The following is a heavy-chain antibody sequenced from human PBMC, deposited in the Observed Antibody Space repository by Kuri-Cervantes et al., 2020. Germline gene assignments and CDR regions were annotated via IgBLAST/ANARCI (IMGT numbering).Heavy chain of an antibody. Sequence: GGSLRLSCAASGFTFSSYGMHWVRQAPGKGLEWVANIKQDGSEKYYVDSVKGRFTISRDNAKNSLYLQMNSLRAEDTALYYCARDYYDSSGYYYVWGYWGQGTLVTVSS. J-gene: IGHJ4*02. CDR1: GFTFSSYG. CDR2: IKQDGSEK. V-gene: IGHV3-7*03. D-gene: IGHD3-22*01. CDR3: ARDYYDSSGYYYVWGY.